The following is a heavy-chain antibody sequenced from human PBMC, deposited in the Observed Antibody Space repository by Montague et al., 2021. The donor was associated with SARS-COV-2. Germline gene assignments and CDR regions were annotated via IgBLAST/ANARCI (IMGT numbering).Heavy chain of an antibody. CDR2: IYYRGST. J-gene: IGHJ4*02. CDR3: AREVVTFDSWSNSFRVDYFDL. CDR1: DGSINSSY. D-gene: IGHD3-3*01. V-gene: IGHV4-59*12. Sequence: SETLSLTCTVSDGSINSSYWSWIRQPPGKGLEWIGYIYYRGSTNYNPSLETRVTISVDPSKKQFSPHLTSVTAADTAVYYCAREVVTFDSWSNSFRVDYFDLWGQGTLVTVSS.